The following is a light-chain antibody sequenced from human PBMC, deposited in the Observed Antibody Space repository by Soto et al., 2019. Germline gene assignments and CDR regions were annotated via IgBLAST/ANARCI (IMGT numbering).Light chain of an antibody. Sequence: EIVMTQSPATLSVSPGERVTLSCRASQSVSSNLAWYQQKPGQAPSLLTYGVSTRATGIPARFSGSGSGTEFTLTISSLQSEDFAVYYCQQYNRWPPWTFGQGTKVEIK. CDR3: QQYNRWPPWT. V-gene: IGKV3-15*01. CDR1: QSVSSN. J-gene: IGKJ1*01. CDR2: GVS.